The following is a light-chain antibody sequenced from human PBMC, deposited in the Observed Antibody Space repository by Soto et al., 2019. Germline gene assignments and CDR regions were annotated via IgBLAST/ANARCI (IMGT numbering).Light chain of an antibody. J-gene: IGLJ2*01. V-gene: IGLV2-8*01. CDR2: EVS. CDR3: SSYAGSNNFV. CDR1: SSDVGGYNY. Sequence: QSALTQPPSASGSPGQSVTISCTGTSSDVGGYNYVSWYQQHPGKAPKLMIYEVSKRPSGVPDRFSGSKSANTASLTVSGLQGEDEADYYCSSYAGSNNFVFGGGTKVTVL.